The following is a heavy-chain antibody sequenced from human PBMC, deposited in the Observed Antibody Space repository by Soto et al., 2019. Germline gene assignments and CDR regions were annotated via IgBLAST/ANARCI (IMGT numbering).Heavy chain of an antibody. CDR1: GFTFSSHG. Sequence: VQLVESGGGVVQPGRSLRLSCAASGFTFSSHGMHWVRQAPGKGPEWVAVISYDGRSKYYGDSVKGRFTISRDSSKDTLYLQMNSLKSEDTAVYYCAKDRGNWNDEAYYYYGMDGWGQGTTVTVSS. J-gene: IGHJ6*02. D-gene: IGHD1-20*01. CDR3: AKDRGNWNDEAYYYYGMDG. V-gene: IGHV3-30*18. CDR2: ISYDGRSK.